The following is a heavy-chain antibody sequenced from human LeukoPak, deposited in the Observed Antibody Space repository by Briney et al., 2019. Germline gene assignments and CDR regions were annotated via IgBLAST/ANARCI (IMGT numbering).Heavy chain of an antibody. V-gene: IGHV1-18*01. J-gene: IGHJ5*02. CDR1: GGTFSSYA. CDR2: ISAYNGNT. CDR3: ARDFPRPHPDNWFDP. Sequence: ASVKVSCKASGGTFSSYAISWVRQAPGQGLEWMGWISAYNGNTNYAQKLQGRVTMTTDTSTSTAYMELRSLRSEDTAVYYCARDFPRPHPDNWFDPWGQGTLVTVSS. D-gene: IGHD1-14*01.